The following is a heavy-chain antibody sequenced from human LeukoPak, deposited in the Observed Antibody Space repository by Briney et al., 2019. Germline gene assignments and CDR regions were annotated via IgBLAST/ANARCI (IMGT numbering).Heavy chain of an antibody. CDR1: GFTFSSYG. Sequence: PRRSLTLSCAASGFTFSSYGMHWVRQAPGKGLEWVAVIWYDGSNKYYADSVKGRFTISRDKSKNTLYLQMNSLSAEATAVYYCARDRRIAAAGTDPFDYWGQGTLVTVSS. D-gene: IGHD6-13*01. V-gene: IGHV3-33*01. CDR2: IWYDGSNK. CDR3: ARDRRIAAAGTDPFDY. J-gene: IGHJ4*02.